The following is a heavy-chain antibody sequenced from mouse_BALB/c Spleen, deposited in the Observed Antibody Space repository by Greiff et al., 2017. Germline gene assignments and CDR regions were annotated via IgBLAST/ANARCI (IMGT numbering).Heavy chain of an antibody. CDR1: GFTFSSYT. V-gene: IGHV5-12-2*01. CDR2: ISNGGGST. Sequence: EVQVVESGGGLVQPGGSLKLSCAASGFTFSSYTMSWVRQTPEKRLEWVAYISNGGGSTYYPDTVKGRFTISRDNAKNTLYLQMSSLKSEDTAMYYCARHYYYGSSYYFDYWGQGTTLTVSS. J-gene: IGHJ2*01. D-gene: IGHD1-1*01. CDR3: ARHYYYGSSYYFDY.